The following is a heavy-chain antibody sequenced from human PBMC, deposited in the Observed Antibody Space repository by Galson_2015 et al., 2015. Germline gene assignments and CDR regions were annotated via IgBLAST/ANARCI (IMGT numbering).Heavy chain of an antibody. J-gene: IGHJ4*02. D-gene: IGHD4-17*01. CDR2: IRSKAYGGTT. CDR1: GFTFGDYA. Sequence: SLRLSCAASGFTFGDYAMSWVRQAPGKGLEWVGFIRSKAYGGTTEYAASVKGRFTISRDDSKSIAYLQMNSLKTEDTAVYYCAKQHTVMVTPFDYWGQGTLVTVSS. V-gene: IGHV3-49*04. CDR3: AKQHTVMVTPFDY.